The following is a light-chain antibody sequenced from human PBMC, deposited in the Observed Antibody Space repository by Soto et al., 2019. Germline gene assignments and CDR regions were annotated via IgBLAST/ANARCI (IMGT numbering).Light chain of an antibody. J-gene: IGLJ1*01. CDR2: DVS. V-gene: IGLV2-14*01. Sequence: QSALTQPASVSGSPGQSITISCTGTSSDVGGYNYVSWYQQHPGKAPKLMIYDVSNRPPGVDNRFSGSTSGNTASLSISRLQAEDEADYYCTSYTSSSTYVFGTGTKVTVL. CDR1: SSDVGGYNY. CDR3: TSYTSSSTYV.